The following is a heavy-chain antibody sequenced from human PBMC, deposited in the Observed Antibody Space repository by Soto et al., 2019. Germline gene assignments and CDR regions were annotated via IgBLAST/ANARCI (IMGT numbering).Heavy chain of an antibody. CDR2: IIPILGIA. J-gene: IGHJ5*02. Sequence: SVKVSCKASGGTFSSYTISWVRQAPGQGLEWMGRIIPILGIANYAQKFQGRVTITADKSTSTAYMELSSLRSEDTAVYYCAKSAAVVAAPHNWFAPWGQGTLVTVSS. V-gene: IGHV1-69*02. CDR1: GGTFSSYT. D-gene: IGHD2-15*01. CDR3: AKSAAVVAAPHNWFAP.